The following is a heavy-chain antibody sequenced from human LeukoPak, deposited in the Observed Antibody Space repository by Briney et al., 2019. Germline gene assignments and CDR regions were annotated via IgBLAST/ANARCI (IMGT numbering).Heavy chain of an antibody. CDR2: ISGSGSTI. CDR3: AKDTLGYYGSGIYDAFDI. V-gene: IGHV3-11*01. Sequence: KPGGSLRLSCAASGFTFSDYYMSWIRQAPGKGLEWVSYISGSGSTIYYADSVKGRFTISRDNSKNTLYLQMNSLRAEDTAVYYCAKDTLGYYGSGIYDAFDIWGQGTMVTVSS. D-gene: IGHD3-10*01. J-gene: IGHJ3*02. CDR1: GFTFSDYY.